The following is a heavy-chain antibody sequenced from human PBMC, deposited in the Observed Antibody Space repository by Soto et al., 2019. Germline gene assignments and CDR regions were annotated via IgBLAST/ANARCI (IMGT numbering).Heavy chain of an antibody. J-gene: IGHJ6*02. CDR3: ARGRGTTVGMDV. V-gene: IGHV3-48*01. CDR1: GFTFSSYS. D-gene: IGHD1-1*01. CDR2: ISSSISTI. Sequence: GGSLRLSCAASGFTFSSYSMNWVRQAPGKGLEWVSYISSSISTIYYADSVKGRFTISRDNAKNSLYLQMNSLSAEDTAVYYCARGRGTTVGMDVWGQGTTVTVSS.